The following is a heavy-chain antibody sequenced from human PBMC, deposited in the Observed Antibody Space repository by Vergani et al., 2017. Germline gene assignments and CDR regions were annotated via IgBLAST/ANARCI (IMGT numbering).Heavy chain of an antibody. D-gene: IGHD5-18*01. CDR1: GFTFSSYG. V-gene: IGHV3-33*01. Sequence: QVQLVESGGGVVQPGRSLRLSCAASGFTFSSYGMHWVRQAPGKGLEWVEVIWYDGSNKYYEDSVKGRFTISRDNSKNTLYLQMNSLRAEDTAVYYCARGLRSGIQLWLYAYWGQGTLVTVSS. J-gene: IGHJ4*02. CDR2: IWYDGSNK. CDR3: ARGLRSGIQLWLYAY.